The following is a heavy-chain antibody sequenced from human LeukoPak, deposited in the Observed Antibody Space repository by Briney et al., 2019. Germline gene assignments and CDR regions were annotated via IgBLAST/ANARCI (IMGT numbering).Heavy chain of an antibody. D-gene: IGHD3-9*01. CDR2: MYHSGST. J-gene: IGHJ4*02. CDR1: GYSISSGYL. Sequence: SETLSLTCTVSGYSISSGYLWGWVRQPPGKGLEWIGNMYHSGSTYYNLSLKSRVTISLDTSKNQFSLKLSSVTAADTAVYYCAMTSTYYDILTGYHGYYFDYWGQGTLVTVSS. CDR3: AMTSTYYDILTGYHGYYFDY. V-gene: IGHV4-38-2*02.